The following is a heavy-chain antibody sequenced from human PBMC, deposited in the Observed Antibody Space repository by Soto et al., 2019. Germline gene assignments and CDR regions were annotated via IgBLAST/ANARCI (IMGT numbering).Heavy chain of an antibody. CDR3: AKDSYDSSGTTQTPDAFDI. Sequence: GSLRLSCAASGFTFSSYAMSWVRQAPGKGLEWVSAISGSGGSTYYADSVKGRFTISRDNSKNTLYLQMNSLRAEDTAVYYCAKDSYDSSGTTQTPDAFDIWGQGTMVTVS. CDR1: GFTFSSYA. CDR2: ISGSGGST. V-gene: IGHV3-23*01. D-gene: IGHD3-22*01. J-gene: IGHJ3*02.